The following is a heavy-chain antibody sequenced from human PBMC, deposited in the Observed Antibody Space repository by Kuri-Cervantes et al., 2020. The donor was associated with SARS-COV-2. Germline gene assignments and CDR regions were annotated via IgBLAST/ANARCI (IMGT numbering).Heavy chain of an antibody. D-gene: IGHD2-2*01. V-gene: IGHV1-69*05. J-gene: IGHJ6*03. Sequence: SVKVSCKASGGTFSSYAISWVRQAPGQGLEWMGGIIPIFGTANYAQKFQGRVTITTDESTSTAYMELSSLRSEDTAVYYCARSTWGTSVYYYYYYMDVWGKGTTVTVSS. CDR2: IIPIFGTA. CDR1: GGTFSSYA. CDR3: ARSTWGTSVYYYYYYMDV.